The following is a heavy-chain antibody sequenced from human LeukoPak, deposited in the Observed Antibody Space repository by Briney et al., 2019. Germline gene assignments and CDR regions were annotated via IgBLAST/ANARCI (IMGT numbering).Heavy chain of an antibody. CDR2: ISGDGSTT. CDR3: ARYYDILTGYFDY. V-gene: IGHV3-74*01. D-gene: IGHD3-9*01. Sequence: PGGSLRLSCIASGFTFSSYWMHWVRQAPGKGLVWVSRISGDGSTTTYADSMKGRFTISRDNAKNTLYLQMNSLRAEDTAVYYCARYYDILTGYFDYWGQGTPVTVSS. J-gene: IGHJ4*02. CDR1: GFTFSSYW.